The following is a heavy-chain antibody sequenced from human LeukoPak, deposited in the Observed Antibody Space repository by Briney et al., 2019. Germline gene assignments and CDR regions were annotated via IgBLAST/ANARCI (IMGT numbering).Heavy chain of an antibody. CDR1: GGTFSSYA. CDR2: MNPNSGNT. D-gene: IGHD3-10*01. V-gene: IGHV1-8*02. Sequence: ASVKVSCKASGGTFSSYAISWVRQAPGQGLEWMGWMNPNSGNTGYAQKFQGRVTMTRNTSISTAYMELSSLRSEDTAVYYCAREAMVRGVIMTGMDVWGQGTTVTVSS. J-gene: IGHJ6*02. CDR3: AREAMVRGVIMTGMDV.